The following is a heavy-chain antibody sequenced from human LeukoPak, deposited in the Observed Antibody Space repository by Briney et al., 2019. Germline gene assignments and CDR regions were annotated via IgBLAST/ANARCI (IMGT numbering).Heavy chain of an antibody. V-gene: IGHV1-2*04. CDR1: GYTFTGYY. CDR3: ARSRDDYNLYYFDY. CDR2: INPNSGGT. J-gene: IGHJ4*02. D-gene: IGHD5-24*01. Sequence: GASVKVSCKASGYTFTGYYMHWVRQAPGQGLEWMGWINPNSGGTNYAQKFQGWVTMTRDTSISTAYMELSRLRSDDTAVYYCARSRDDYNLYYFDYWGQGTLVTVSS.